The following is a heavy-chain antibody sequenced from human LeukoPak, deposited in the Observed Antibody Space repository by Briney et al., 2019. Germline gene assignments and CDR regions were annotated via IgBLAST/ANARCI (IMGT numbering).Heavy chain of an antibody. CDR1: GFTFNNCG. CDR2: ISSSGGNT. Sequence: GGSLRLSCAASGFTFNNCGMSWVRQAPGKGLEWVSGISSSGGNTYYADSVKGRFTISRDNSMNTLYLHMNSLRAEDTAVYYCGKDKQQLAYFDYWGQGTLVTVSS. J-gene: IGHJ4*02. V-gene: IGHV3-23*01. CDR3: GKDKQQLAYFDY. D-gene: IGHD6-13*01.